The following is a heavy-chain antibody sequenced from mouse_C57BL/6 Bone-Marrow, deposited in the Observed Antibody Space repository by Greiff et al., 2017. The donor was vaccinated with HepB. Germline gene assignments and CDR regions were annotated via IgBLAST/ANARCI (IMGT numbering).Heavy chain of an antibody. CDR3: ARGVYINYGAMDY. CDR2: IYPRSGNT. J-gene: IGHJ4*01. CDR1: GYTFTSYG. Sequence: QVQLQQSGAELARPGASVKLSCKASGYTFTSYGISWVKQRTGQGLEWIGEIYPRSGNTYYNEKFKGKATLTADKASSKAYMELRSLTSEDSAVYFCARGVYINYGAMDYWGQGTSVTVSS. V-gene: IGHV1-81*01. D-gene: IGHD2-5*01.